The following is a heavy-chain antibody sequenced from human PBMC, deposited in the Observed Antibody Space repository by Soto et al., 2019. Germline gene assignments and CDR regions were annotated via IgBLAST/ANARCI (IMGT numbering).Heavy chain of an antibody. Sequence: PSETLSLTCTVSGGSISSYYWSWIRQPAGKGLKWIGRIYTSGSTNYNPSLKSRVTMSVDTSKNQFSLKLSSVTAADTAVYYCARSPKFWSGYAQEVDVWGQGTTVTVSS. CDR3: ARSPKFWSGYAQEVDV. J-gene: IGHJ6*02. V-gene: IGHV4-4*07. D-gene: IGHD3-3*01. CDR2: IYTSGST. CDR1: GGSISSYY.